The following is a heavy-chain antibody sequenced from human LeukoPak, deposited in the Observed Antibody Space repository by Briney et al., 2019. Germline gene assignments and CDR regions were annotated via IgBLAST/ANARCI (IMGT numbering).Heavy chain of an antibody. CDR3: ARDLYAYGSGSPLDF. Sequence: GGSLRLSCAASGFTFSSYWMSWVRQAPGKGLEWVANIKQDGSEKYYVDSVKGRFTISRDNAKNSLYLQMTSLRAEDTAVYYCARDLYAYGSGSPLDFWGQGTLVTVSS. J-gene: IGHJ4*02. CDR2: IKQDGSEK. CDR1: GFTFSSYW. V-gene: IGHV3-7*01. D-gene: IGHD3-10*01.